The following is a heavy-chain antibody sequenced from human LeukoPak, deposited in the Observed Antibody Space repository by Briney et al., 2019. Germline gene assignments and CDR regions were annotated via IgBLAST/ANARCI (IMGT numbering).Heavy chain of an antibody. Sequence: GGSLRLSCTASGFTFSSYWMHWVRQAPGKGLVWVSRINSDGGSTSYADSVKGRFTISRDNAKNTLYLQMNSLRAEDTAVYYCARRIQGMAPYYFDYWGQGTLVTVPS. CDR3: ARRIQGMAPYYFDY. V-gene: IGHV3-74*01. CDR1: GFTFSSYW. J-gene: IGHJ4*02. CDR2: INSDGGST. D-gene: IGHD5-24*01.